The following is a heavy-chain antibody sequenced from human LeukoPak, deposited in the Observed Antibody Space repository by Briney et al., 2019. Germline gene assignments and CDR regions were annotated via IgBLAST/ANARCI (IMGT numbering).Heavy chain of an antibody. Sequence: SETLSLTCTVSGGSISSSSYYWGWIRQPPGKGLEWIGSIYYSGSTYYNPSLKSRVTISVDTSKNQFSLKLSSVTAADTAVYYCARHTIDWFVPTGAFDIWGQGTMVTVSS. CDR2: IYYSGST. D-gene: IGHD3-9*01. J-gene: IGHJ3*02. CDR3: ARHTIDWFVPTGAFDI. V-gene: IGHV4-39*01. CDR1: GGSISSSSYY.